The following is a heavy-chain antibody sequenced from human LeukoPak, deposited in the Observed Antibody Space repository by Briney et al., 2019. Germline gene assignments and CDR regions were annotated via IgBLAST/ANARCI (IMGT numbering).Heavy chain of an antibody. CDR3: ANYRSGSMIDY. Sequence: SETLSLTCTVSGGSISISTFYWGWVRPPPGKGLEWIGVIYYSGSTYYNPSLKSRVTISVDTSKNQFSRKLSSVTAADTAVYYCANYRSGSMIDYWGQGTLVTVSS. D-gene: IGHD1-26*01. J-gene: IGHJ4*02. CDR2: IYYSGST. CDR1: GGSISISTFY. V-gene: IGHV4-39*01.